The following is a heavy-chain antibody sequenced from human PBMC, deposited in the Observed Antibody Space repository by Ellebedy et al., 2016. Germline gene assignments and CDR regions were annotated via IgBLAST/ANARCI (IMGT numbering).Heavy chain of an antibody. J-gene: IGHJ4*02. CDR3: AKGLPGIVGVNLFDY. CDR1: GFTFSSYG. D-gene: IGHD1-26*01. V-gene: IGHV3-30*18. CDR2: ISYDGSNK. Sequence: GGSLRLSXAASGFTFSSYGMHWVRQAPGKGLEWVAVISYDGSNKYYADSVKGRFTISRDNSKNTLYLQMNSLRAEDTAVYYCAKGLPGIVGVNLFDYWGQGTLVTVSS.